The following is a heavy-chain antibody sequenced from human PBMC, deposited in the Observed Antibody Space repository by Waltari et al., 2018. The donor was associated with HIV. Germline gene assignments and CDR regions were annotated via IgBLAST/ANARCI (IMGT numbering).Heavy chain of an antibody. J-gene: IGHJ4*02. CDR1: GHTFPRYY. CDR2: INPSGERT. CDR3: ARGFSGFDY. V-gene: IGHV1-46*01. Sequence: QVQLVQPGAEVKKPGASVKAYCRESGHTFPRYYMHRVRQAPGQGLEWMGVINPSGERTVYAQKFQGRVTMTRDASTSTVYMVLSTLRSEDTAVYYCARGFSGFDYWGQGTLITVSS.